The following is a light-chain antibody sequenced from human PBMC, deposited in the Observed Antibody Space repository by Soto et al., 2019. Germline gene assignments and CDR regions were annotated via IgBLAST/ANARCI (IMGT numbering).Light chain of an antibody. CDR3: ATWDDSLNGFYV. V-gene: IGLV1-47*01. CDR2: RNN. CDR1: TSNIGSNY. Sequence: QLVLTQPPSASGTPGQGVTISCSGSTSNIGSNYVYWYQQLPGTAPKLLIYRNNQRPSGVPDRFSGSKSGTSASLAISGLRSDDEADYFCATWDDSLNGFYVFGTETKLTVL. J-gene: IGLJ1*01.